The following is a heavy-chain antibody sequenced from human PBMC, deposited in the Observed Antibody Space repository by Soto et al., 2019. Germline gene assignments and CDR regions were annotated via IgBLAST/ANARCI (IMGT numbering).Heavy chain of an antibody. V-gene: IGHV3-33*01. CDR1: GFTFNNYG. J-gene: IGHJ6*02. CDR2: IWNDGNGY. CDR3: ARRQISPPSRGAASARGGMDV. D-gene: IGHD6-13*01. Sequence: QVQLVESGGGVVQPGRSLRLSCAASGFTFNNYGMHWVRQAPGKGLERVAVIWNDGNGYYYANSVKGRFTISRDNSKNTLYLKMSSLRAEDTAVYYCARRQISPPSRGAASARGGMDVWGQGTTVTVSS.